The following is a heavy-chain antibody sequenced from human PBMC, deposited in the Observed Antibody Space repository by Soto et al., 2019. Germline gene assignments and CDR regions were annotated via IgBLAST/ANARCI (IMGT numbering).Heavy chain of an antibody. CDR2: IIPILGIA. V-gene: IGHV1-69*04. Sequence: ASVKVSCKASGGTFSSYAISWVRQAPGQGLEWMGRIIPILGIANYAQKFQGRVTITADKSTSTAYMELSSLRSEDTAVYYCAREGYYDSSGPHNWFDPWGQGTLVTVSS. CDR1: GGTFSSYA. CDR3: AREGYYDSSGPHNWFDP. D-gene: IGHD3-22*01. J-gene: IGHJ5*02.